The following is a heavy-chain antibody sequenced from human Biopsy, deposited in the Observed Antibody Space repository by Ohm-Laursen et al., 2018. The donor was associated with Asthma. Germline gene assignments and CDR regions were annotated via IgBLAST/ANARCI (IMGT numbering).Heavy chain of an antibody. J-gene: IGHJ5*02. CDR1: GDSINIGDYY. D-gene: IGHD4-17*01. CDR2: IYYSGST. V-gene: IGHV4-31*03. CDR3: ARTTYGHDGFDP. Sequence: SDTLSLTCTVSGDSINIGDYYWSWIRQHPVKGLEWIGHIYYSGSTYYNPSLKSRVSISLDTSKNQFSLSLTSVTAADTAVYYCARTTYGHDGFDPWGQGTLVTVSS.